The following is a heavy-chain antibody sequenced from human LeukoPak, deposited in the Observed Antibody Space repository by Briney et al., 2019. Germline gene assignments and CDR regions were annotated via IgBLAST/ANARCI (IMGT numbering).Heavy chain of an antibody. J-gene: IGHJ4*02. CDR2: IYYSGST. CDR3: AKDAGSGNFDY. Sequence: SETLSLTCTVSGGSISSSSYYWGWIRQPPGKGLEWIGSIYYSGSTYYNPSLESRVTISVDTSKNQFSLKLSSVTAADTAVYYCAKDAGSGNFDYWGQGTLVTVSS. V-gene: IGHV4-39*07. CDR1: GGSISSSSYY. D-gene: IGHD3-10*01.